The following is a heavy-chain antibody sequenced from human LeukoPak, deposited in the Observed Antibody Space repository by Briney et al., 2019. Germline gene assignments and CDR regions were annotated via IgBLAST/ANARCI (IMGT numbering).Heavy chain of an antibody. CDR3: ASQQWLAYYYFDY. CDR2: IIPILGIA. J-gene: IGHJ4*02. CDR1: GYTFTSYD. Sequence: SVKVSCKASGYTFTSYDINWVRQAPGQGLEWMGRIIPILGIANYAQKFQGRVTITADKSTSAAYMELSSLRSEDTAVYYCASQQWLAYYYFDYWGQGTLVTVSS. V-gene: IGHV1-69*04. D-gene: IGHD6-19*01.